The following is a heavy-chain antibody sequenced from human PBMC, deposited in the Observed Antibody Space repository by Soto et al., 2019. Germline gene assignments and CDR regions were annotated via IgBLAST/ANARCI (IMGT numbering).Heavy chain of an antibody. V-gene: IGHV3-15*01. J-gene: IGHJ4*01. D-gene: IGHD5-18*01. CDR2: IKSKADGSTK. CDR1: GITVSNVW. Sequence: EVQLVESGGGLVKPGGSLRLSCAASGITVSNVWMTWIRQAPGKGLEWVGRIKSKADGSTKEYGTPVKDRVIISRDDAKNTVDLKMHALTTDDTAFYLCVTPRPRSHGYRFRAHGALVTVSS. CDR3: VTPRPRSHGYRF.